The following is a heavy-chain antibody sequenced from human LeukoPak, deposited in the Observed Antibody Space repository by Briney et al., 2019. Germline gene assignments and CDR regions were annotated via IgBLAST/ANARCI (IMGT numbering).Heavy chain of an antibody. V-gene: IGHV1-2*02. D-gene: IGHD2-8*01. Sequence: ASVKVSCKASGYSFTGYYIHWVRQAPGQGLEWRGWINPDGDVTKSAQKFQGRVTMTTDKSINTAFMELSGLTSDDTALYYCARGPNHYYYMDFWGKGTTVSVSS. J-gene: IGHJ6*03. CDR2: INPDGDVT. CDR1: GYSFTGYY. CDR3: ARGPNHYYYMDF.